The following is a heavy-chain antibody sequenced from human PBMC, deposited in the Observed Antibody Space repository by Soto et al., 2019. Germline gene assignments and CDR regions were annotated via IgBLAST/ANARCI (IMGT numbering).Heavy chain of an antibody. CDR2: ISGSGGST. D-gene: IGHD3-3*01. Sequence: EVQLLESGGGLVQPGGSLRLSCAASGFTFSSYAMSWVRQAPGKGLEWVSAISGSGGSTYYADSVKGRFTISRDNSKNTLYRAMYGLKAEDTAVYYCAKEDFVYYFDYWGKGTLVAVSS. V-gene: IGHV3-23*01. CDR3: AKEDFVYYFDY. J-gene: IGHJ4*02. CDR1: GFTFSSYA.